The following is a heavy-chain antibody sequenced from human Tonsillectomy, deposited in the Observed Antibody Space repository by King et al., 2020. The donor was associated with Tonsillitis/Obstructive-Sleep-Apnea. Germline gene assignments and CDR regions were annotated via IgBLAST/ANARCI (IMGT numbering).Heavy chain of an antibody. CDR3: ARDYYDXSXYYHXSFQX. V-gene: IGHV1-18*01. CDR2: SRXNNGDT. D-gene: IGHD3-22*01. Sequence: VQLVPSGAEVKKPGASVKVSCKASGYTFTSYDLTWVRQAPGQGXEWMXWSRXNNGDTNYAQNLQGRVTMTXDTFTRTAYMELRSVXSDAAAXNYCARDYYDXSXYYHXSFQXRGXXTXVNXSX. CDR1: GYTFTSYD. J-gene: IGHJ1*01.